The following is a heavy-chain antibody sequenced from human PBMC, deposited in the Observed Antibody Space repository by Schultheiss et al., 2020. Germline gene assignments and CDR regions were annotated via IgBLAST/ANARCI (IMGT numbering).Heavy chain of an antibody. V-gene: IGHV3-30*03. D-gene: IGHD3-16*01. CDR3: ARDGVENYFDY. J-gene: IGHJ4*02. CDR2: ISYDGSNK. CDR1: GFTFSSYW. Sequence: GGSLRLSCAASGFTFSSYWMSWVRQAPGKGLEWVAVISYDGSNKYYADSVKGRFTISRDNSKNTLYLQMNSLRAEDTAVYYCARDGVENYFDYWGQGTLVTVSS.